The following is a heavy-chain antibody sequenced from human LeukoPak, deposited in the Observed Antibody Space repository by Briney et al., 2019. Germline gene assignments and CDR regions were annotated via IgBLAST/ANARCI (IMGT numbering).Heavy chain of an antibody. D-gene: IGHD2-2*01. CDR3: AKEGTDLGYCSSTSCQEGFDP. V-gene: IGHV3-23*01. J-gene: IGHJ5*02. CDR1: GFTFSSYA. Sequence: GGSLRLSCAASGFTFSSYAMSWVRQAPGKGLEWVSAISGSSGSTYYADSVKGRFTISRDNSKNTLYLQMNSLRAEDTAVYYCAKEGTDLGYCSSTSCQEGFDPWGQGTLVTVSS. CDR2: ISGSSGST.